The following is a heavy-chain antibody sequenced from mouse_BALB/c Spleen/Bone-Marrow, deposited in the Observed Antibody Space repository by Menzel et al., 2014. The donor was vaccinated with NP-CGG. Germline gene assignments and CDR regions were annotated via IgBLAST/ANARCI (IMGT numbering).Heavy chain of an antibody. Sequence: VQRVESGAELARPGASVKMSCRASGYTFTTYTMHWVKQRPGQGLEWIGYINPSSGYTYYNQKFKDKATLTADKSSSAAYLQLSSLTSEDSAVYYCARVYGNYDAMDYRGQGTSVTVSS. CDR3: ARVYGNYDAMDY. V-gene: IGHV1-4*01. J-gene: IGHJ4*01. CDR2: INPSSGYT. D-gene: IGHD2-1*01. CDR1: GYTFTTYT.